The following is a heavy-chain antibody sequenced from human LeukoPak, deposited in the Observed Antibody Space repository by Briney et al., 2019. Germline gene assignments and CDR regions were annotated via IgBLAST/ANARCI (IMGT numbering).Heavy chain of an antibody. CDR3: ARDSLYCSGGSCYWVRAFDI. V-gene: IGHV3-11*06. J-gene: IGHJ3*02. CDR2: ISSSSSYT. CDR1: GFTFSDYY. D-gene: IGHD2-15*01. Sequence: PGGTLRLSCAASGFTFSDYYMSWLRQAPGKGLEWVSYISSSSSYTNYADSVKGRFTISRDNAKNSLYLQMNSLRAEDTAVYYCARDSLYCSGGSCYWVRAFDIWGQGTMVTVSS.